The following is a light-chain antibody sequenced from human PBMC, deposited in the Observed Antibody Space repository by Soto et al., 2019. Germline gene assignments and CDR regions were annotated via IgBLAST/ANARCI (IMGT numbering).Light chain of an antibody. CDR3: QQLNSYPQT. J-gene: IGKJ5*01. V-gene: IGKV1-5*01. Sequence: DIQMTQSPSTLSGSVGDRVTIPCRASQTISSWLAWYQQKPGKAPKLLIYAASTLQSGVPSRFSGSGSGPDFTLTISSLQPEDSATYFCQQLNSYPQTFGQGTRLEIK. CDR1: QTISSW. CDR2: AAS.